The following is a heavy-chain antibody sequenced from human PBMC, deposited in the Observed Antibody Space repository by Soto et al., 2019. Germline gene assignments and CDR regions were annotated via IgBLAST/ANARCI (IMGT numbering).Heavy chain of an antibody. Sequence: GASVKVSCKASRYTFTNFYIHWLRQAPGQGLEWMGIINPSGGSTTYPQKFQGRVTMTRDTSTSTVHMELITLRSEDTAVYYCARYQVGRPLDVWGPGTTVTAP. D-gene: IGHD1-26*01. CDR1: RYTFTNFY. J-gene: IGHJ6*02. V-gene: IGHV1-46*01. CDR3: ARYQVGRPLDV. CDR2: INPSGGST.